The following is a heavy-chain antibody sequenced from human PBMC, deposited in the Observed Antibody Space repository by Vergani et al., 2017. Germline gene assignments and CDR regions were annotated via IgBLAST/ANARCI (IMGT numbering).Heavy chain of an antibody. J-gene: IGHJ5*02. CDR2: IYYSGST. D-gene: IGHD2-15*01. CDR1: GYYISSGYY. Sequence: QVQLQESGPGLVKPSETLSLTCTVSGYYISSGYYWGWIRQPPGKGLEWIGSIYYSGSTYYNPSLKSRVTISVDTSKNQFSLKLSSVTAADTAVYYCARDIEPGYCSGGSCNNWFDPWGQGTLVTVSS. V-gene: IGHV4-38-2*02. CDR3: ARDIEPGYCSGGSCNNWFDP.